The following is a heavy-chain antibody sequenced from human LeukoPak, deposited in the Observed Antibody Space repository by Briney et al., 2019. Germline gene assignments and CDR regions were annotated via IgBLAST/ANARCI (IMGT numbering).Heavy chain of an antibody. J-gene: IGHJ5*02. V-gene: IGHV1-69*04. D-gene: IGHD6-13*01. CDR3: ARDIVAAAETNWFDP. CDR2: IIPILGIA. Sequence: SVKVSCKASGGTFSSYAISWVRQAPGLGLEWMGRIIPILGIANYAQKFQGRVTITADKSTSTAYMELSSLRSEDTAVYYCARDIVAAAETNWFDPWGQGTLVTVSS. CDR1: GGTFSSYA.